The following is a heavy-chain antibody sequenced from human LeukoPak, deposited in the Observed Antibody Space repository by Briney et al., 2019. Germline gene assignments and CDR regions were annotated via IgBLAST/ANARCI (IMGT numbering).Heavy chain of an antibody. V-gene: IGHV1-8*03. D-gene: IGHD2-15*01. CDR1: GYTFTGYY. J-gene: IGHJ1*01. CDR3: ASTQRYCSGGSCYFQH. CDR2: MNPNSGNT. Sequence: ASVKVSCKASGYTFTGYYMHWVRQAPGQGLEWMGWMNPNSGNTGYAQKFQGRVTITRNTSISTAYMELSSLRSEDTAVYYCASTQRYCSGGSCYFQHWGQGTLVTVSS.